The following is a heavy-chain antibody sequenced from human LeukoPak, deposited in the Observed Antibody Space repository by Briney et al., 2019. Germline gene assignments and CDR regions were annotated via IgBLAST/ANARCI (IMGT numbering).Heavy chain of an antibody. CDR3: AKHRESEGGVEY. CDR1: GDSISSHY. J-gene: IGHJ4*02. D-gene: IGHD2-8*02. V-gene: IGHV4-59*08. CDR2: FYNSGSI. Sequence: SETLSLTYTVSGDSISSHYWSWLRQPPGKGLEWIGGFYNSGSINYNPSLPSPLTISIHTSKNLLSLKVNSVTAADPAVYYRAKHRESEGGVEYWGQGTLVTVSS.